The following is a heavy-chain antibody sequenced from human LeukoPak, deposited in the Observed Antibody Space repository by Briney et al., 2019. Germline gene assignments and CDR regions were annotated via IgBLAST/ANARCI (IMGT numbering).Heavy chain of an antibody. J-gene: IGHJ4*02. CDR3: ARGEGATYYDSSGYYLRYFDY. D-gene: IGHD3-22*01. Sequence: ASVKVSCKASGYTFTGYYMLWVRQAPGQGLEWMGWINPNSGGTNYAQKFQGGVTMTRDTSISTAYMELSRLRSDDTAVYYCARGEGATYYDSSGYYLRYFDYWGQGTLVTVSS. CDR1: GYTFTGYY. CDR2: INPNSGGT. V-gene: IGHV1-2*02.